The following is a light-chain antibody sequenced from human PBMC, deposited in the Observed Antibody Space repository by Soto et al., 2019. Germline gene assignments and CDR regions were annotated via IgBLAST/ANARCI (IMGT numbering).Light chain of an antibody. V-gene: IGLV2-14*01. CDR3: SSYASSITHVV. J-gene: IGLJ2*01. Sequence: QSALTQPASVSGAPGQSVTISCTGTSTNVGGDNDVSWYQQHPGKAPKLMIYGVSNRPSGVPNRFSGSKSGNTASLAITGLQAEDEADYYCSSYASSITHVVFGGGTKVTVL. CDR1: STNVGGDND. CDR2: GVS.